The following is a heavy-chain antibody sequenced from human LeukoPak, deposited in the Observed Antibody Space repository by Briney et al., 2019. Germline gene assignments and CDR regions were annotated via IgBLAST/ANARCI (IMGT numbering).Heavy chain of an antibody. CDR1: GFTFSSYG. D-gene: IGHD3-9*01. Sequence: PGGSLRLSCAASGFTFSSYGMHWVRQAPGKGLEWVAVIWYDGSNKYYADSVKGRFTISRDNSKNKLYLQMNSLRAGDTVVYYCGGFRDTHFDCWGQGSLVTVSS. CDR3: GGFRDTHFDC. CDR2: IWYDGSNK. J-gene: IGHJ4*02. V-gene: IGHV3-33*01.